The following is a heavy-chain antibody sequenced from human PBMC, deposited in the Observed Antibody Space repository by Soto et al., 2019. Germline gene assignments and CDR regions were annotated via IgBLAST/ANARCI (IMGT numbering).Heavy chain of an antibody. CDR2: INHSGST. Sequence: TSETLSLTCAVYGGSFGGYYGSWLRQPPGKGPEWIGEINHSGSTKYNPSLESRVTISVDTSKNQFSLKLNSVSAADTAVYYCARTGGMDVWSQGATVTVSS. V-gene: IGHV4-34*01. CDR1: GGSFGGYY. CDR3: ARTGGMDV. J-gene: IGHJ6*02.